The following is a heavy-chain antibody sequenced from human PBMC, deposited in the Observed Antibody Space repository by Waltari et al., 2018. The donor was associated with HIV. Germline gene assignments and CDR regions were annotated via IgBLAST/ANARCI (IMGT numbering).Heavy chain of an antibody. Sequence: HVQLQESGPGLVKPSETLSLTCVVSGSSISGAYYWGWIRQSPWKGLGWIGSIHHSGRTYHNPSLKSRVTISVDASKSQFSLKLTSATAADTAIYYCARVRITLIVAGSFDMWGQGTLVTVSS. D-gene: IGHD3-22*01. CDR2: IHHSGRT. CDR1: GSSISGAYY. CDR3: ARVRITLIVAGSFDM. V-gene: IGHV4-38-2*01. J-gene: IGHJ3*02.